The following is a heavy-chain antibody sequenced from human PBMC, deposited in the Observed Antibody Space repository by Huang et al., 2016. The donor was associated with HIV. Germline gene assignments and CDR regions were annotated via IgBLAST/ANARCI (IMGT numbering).Heavy chain of an antibody. CDR2: ISNDGTTT. J-gene: IGHJ3*02. D-gene: IGHD5-12*01. Sequence: QGQLVESGGGVVRPGRSLRLSCAASGFSFSKYAMHWVRQAPGKRLECVTFISNDGTTTYYSNSVKGRFTISRDNFKNTLYLQMNRLGGDDTAVYYCTREYTVAGAFDIWGQGTMVTVSS. CDR3: TREYTVAGAFDI. CDR1: GFSFSKYA. V-gene: IGHV3-30-3*01.